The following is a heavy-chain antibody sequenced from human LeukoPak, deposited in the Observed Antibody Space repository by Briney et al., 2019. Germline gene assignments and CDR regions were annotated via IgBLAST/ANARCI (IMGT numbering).Heavy chain of an antibody. V-gene: IGHV3-48*03. CDR2: ISSSGSTI. D-gene: IGHD2-15*01. CDR3: ARDPTAADYFDY. J-gene: IGHJ4*02. Sequence: QPGGSLRLSCAASGFTFSSYEMNWVRQAPGEGLEWVSYISSSGSTIYYADSVKGRFTISRDNAKNSLYLQMNSLRAEDTAVYYCARDPTAADYFDYWGQGTLVTVSS. CDR1: GFTFSSYE.